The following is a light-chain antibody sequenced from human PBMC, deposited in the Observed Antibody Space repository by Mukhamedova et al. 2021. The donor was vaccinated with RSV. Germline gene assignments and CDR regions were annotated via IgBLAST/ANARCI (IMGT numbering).Light chain of an antibody. J-gene: IGKJ2*01. CDR2: GAS. Sequence: ASQSVSSNLAWYQQKPGQAPRLLIYGASTRATGIPARFSGSGSGTEFTLTISSMQSEDFAVYYCQQYNNWPYTFGQGTKLVIK. CDR3: QQYNNWPYT. V-gene: IGKV3-15*01. CDR1: QSVSSN.